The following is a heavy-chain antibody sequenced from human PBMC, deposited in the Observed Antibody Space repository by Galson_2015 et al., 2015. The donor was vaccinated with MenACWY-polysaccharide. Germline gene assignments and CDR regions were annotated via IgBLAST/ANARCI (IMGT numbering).Heavy chain of an antibody. D-gene: IGHD3-22*01. Sequence: PALVKPTQTLTLTCTFSGFSLSTRGMCVSWIRQPPGKALEWLALIDWDDDKYYSTSLKTRLTISKDTSKNQVVLTMTNMDPVDTATYYCARTTYYYDSSGYYYPWYGMDVWGQGTTVTVSS. V-gene: IGHV2-70*01. J-gene: IGHJ6*02. CDR1: GFSLSTRGMC. CDR3: ARTTYYYDSSGYYYPWYGMDV. CDR2: IDWDDDK.